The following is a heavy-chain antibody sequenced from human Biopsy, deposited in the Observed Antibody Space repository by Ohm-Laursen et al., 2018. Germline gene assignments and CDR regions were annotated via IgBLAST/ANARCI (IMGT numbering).Heavy chain of an antibody. J-gene: IGHJ6*02. V-gene: IGHV3-74*01. CDR1: GFTFSNYY. Sequence: SLRLSCSASGFTFSNYYMHWVRQAPGKGLLWVSRIKRDGTTTDYAESVKGRFTISRDNAKNTLYLQMDRLRAEDTAVYYCARPPWGHAYGYYNGMDVWGQGTTVIVSS. CDR2: IKRDGTTT. D-gene: IGHD3-10*01. CDR3: ARPPWGHAYGYYNGMDV.